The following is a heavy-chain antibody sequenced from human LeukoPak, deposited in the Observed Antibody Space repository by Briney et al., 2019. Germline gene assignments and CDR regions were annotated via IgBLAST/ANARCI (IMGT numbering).Heavy chain of an antibody. CDR2: ISSSSSYI. CDR3: ARDPEESGWYGVYYYYYMDV. V-gene: IGHV3-21*01. Sequence: GGSLRLSCAASGFTFSSYSMNWVRQAPGKGLEWVSSISSSSSYIYYADSVKGRFTISRDNAKNSLYLQMNSLRAEDTAVYYCARDPEESGWYGVYYYYYMDVWGKGTTVTVSS. D-gene: IGHD6-19*01. CDR1: GFTFSSYS. J-gene: IGHJ6*03.